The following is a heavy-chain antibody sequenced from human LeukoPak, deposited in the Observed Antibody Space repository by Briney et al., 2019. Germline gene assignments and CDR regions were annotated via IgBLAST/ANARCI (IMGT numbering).Heavy chain of an antibody. Sequence: GGSLRLSCAASGFTFSSYAMHWVRQAPGKGLEWVANIKQDGSEKYYVDSVKGRFTISRDNAKNSLYLQMNSLRAEDTAVYYCADQWLILGYWGQGTLVTVSS. CDR3: ADQWLILGY. D-gene: IGHD6-19*01. CDR1: GFTFSSYA. J-gene: IGHJ4*02. V-gene: IGHV3-7*03. CDR2: IKQDGSEK.